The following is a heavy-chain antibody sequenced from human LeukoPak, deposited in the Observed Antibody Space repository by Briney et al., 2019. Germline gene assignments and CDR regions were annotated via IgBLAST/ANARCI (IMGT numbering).Heavy chain of an antibody. CDR3: AREGGVAVAGASDY. D-gene: IGHD6-19*01. CDR1: GFTFSSYG. CDR2: IWYDGSNK. J-gene: IGHJ4*02. Sequence: GGSLRLSCAASGFTFSSYGMHWVRQAPGKGLEWVAVIWYDGSNKYYADSVKGRFTISRDNSKNTLYLQMNSLRAEDTAVYYCAREGGVAVAGASDYWGQGTLVTVSS. V-gene: IGHV3-33*01.